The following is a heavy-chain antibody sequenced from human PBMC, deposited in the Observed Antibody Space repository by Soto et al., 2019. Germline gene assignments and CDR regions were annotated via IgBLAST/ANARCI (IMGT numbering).Heavy chain of an antibody. V-gene: IGHV3-53*04. Sequence: EVQLVESGGGLVQPGGSLRLSCAASGFTVSSNYMSWVRQAPGKGLEWVSVIYSGGSTYYADSVKGRFTISRHNSKNTLYLQMNSLRAEDTAVYYCARDGYFDGYYGMDVWGQGPTVTVSS. CDR1: GFTVSSNY. D-gene: IGHD3-9*01. J-gene: IGHJ6*02. CDR2: IYSGGST. CDR3: ARDGYFDGYYGMDV.